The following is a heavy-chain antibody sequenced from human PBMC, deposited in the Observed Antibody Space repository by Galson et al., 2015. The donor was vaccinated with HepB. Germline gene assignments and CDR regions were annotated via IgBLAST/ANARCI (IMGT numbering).Heavy chain of an antibody. CDR1: GFTFDDYA. J-gene: IGHJ4*02. V-gene: IGHV3-23*01. CDR3: AKGRSRGLLWFGELSVV. Sequence: SLRLSCAASGFTFDDYAMHWVRQAPGKGLEWVSAISGSGGSTYYADSVKGRFTISRDNSKNTLYLQMNSLRAEDTAVYYCAKGRSRGLLWFGELSVVWGQGTLVTVSS. CDR2: ISGSGGST. D-gene: IGHD3-10*01.